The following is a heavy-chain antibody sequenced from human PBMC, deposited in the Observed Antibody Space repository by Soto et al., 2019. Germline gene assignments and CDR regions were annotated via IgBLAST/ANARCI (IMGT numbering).Heavy chain of an antibody. CDR3: TRRYPDAVYDSSGYYYHSFDY. CDR2: NRNKAKSYTT. V-gene: IGHV3-72*01. CDR1: GFTFSDHY. D-gene: IGHD3-22*01. J-gene: IGHJ4*02. Sequence: GGSLRLSCAASGFTFSDHYMDWVRQAPGKGLEWVGRNRNKAKSYTTDYAASVKGRFTISRDASKNSLYLQMNSLTTEDTAVYYCTRRYPDAVYDSSGYYYHSFDYWGQGTLVTVSS.